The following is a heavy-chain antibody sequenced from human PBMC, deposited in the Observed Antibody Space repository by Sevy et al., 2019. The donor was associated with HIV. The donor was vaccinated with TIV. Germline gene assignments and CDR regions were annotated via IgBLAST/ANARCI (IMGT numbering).Heavy chain of an antibody. D-gene: IGHD3-3*01. CDR2: MSGRGDSR. CDR1: GFRFESQA. CDR3: AKDVGDQSWYDDFWSGSPCFDY. Sequence: GGSLRLSCVASGFRFESQAMSWVRQAPGKGLEWVSGMSGRGDSRGYAHSVKGRFTISRDNSKNTGYLQMNSLTAEDTALYYCAKDVGDQSWYDDFWSGSPCFDYWGRGILVTVSS. J-gene: IGHJ4*01. V-gene: IGHV3-23*01.